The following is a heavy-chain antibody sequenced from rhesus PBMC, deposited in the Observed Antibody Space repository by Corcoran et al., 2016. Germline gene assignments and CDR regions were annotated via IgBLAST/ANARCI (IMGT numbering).Heavy chain of an antibody. Sequence: QVQLQESGPGLVKPSETLSLTCAVSGGSISSSNWWSWIRQPPGKGLEWIGYFSGSSGSTYYNPSLKSRVTNATDTSKNQFSLKLSSVTAADTAVYYCARREYSSWSGYYGLDSWGQGVVVTVSS. J-gene: IGHJ6*01. CDR2: FSGSSGST. V-gene: IGHV4-65*01. D-gene: IGHD6-13*01. CDR3: ARREYSSWSGYYGLDS. CDR1: GGSISSSNW.